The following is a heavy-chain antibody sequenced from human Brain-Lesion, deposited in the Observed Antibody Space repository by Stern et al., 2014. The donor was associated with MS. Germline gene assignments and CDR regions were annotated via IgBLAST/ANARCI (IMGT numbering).Heavy chain of an antibody. J-gene: IGHJ5*02. CDR2: IYYSGNT. CDR1: GGSVSSTSYA. Sequence: QVQLVQSGPGLVKPSETLSLTCTVAGGSVSSTSYAWAWIRQPPGKGLEWIGTIYYSGNTYYSPSLKSRLTLSLATTKNHSSLQLRSVTAADTAVYYCAGEEDIRYCSGGSCTGNWFDPWGQGTLVTVSS. V-gene: IGHV4-39*02. D-gene: IGHD2-15*01. CDR3: AGEEDIRYCSGGSCTGNWFDP.